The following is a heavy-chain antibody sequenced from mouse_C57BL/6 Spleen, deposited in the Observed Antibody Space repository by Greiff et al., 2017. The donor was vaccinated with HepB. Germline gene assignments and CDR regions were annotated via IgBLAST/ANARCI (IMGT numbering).Heavy chain of an antibody. D-gene: IGHD4-1*01. J-gene: IGHJ4*01. V-gene: IGHV1-82*01. CDR3: ASEGNWDLYAMDY. Sequence: QVQLQQSGPELVKPGASVKISCKASGYAFSSSWMNWVKQRPGKGLEWIGRIYPGDGDTNYNGKFKGKATLTADKSSSTAYMQLSSLTSEDSAVYFCASEGNWDLYAMDYWGQGTSVTVSS. CDR2: IYPGDGDT. CDR1: GYAFSSSW.